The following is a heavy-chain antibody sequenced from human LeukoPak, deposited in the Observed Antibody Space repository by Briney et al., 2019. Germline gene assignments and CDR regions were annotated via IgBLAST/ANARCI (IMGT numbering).Heavy chain of an antibody. Sequence: PGGSLRLSCAASGFTFSSYGMHWVRQAPGKGLGWVAVIWYDGSNKYYADSVKGRFTISRDNSKNTLYLQMNSLRAEDTAVYYCARDYLDWYFDLWGRGTLVTVSS. CDR1: GFTFSSYG. J-gene: IGHJ2*01. CDR2: IWYDGSNK. V-gene: IGHV3-33*01. CDR3: ARDYLDWYFDL.